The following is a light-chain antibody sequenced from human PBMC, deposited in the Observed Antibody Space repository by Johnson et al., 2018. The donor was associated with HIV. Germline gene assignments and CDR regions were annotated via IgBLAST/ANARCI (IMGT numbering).Light chain of an antibody. CDR1: SSNIGTNY. CDR3: GTWDNSLKAEV. Sequence: QSVLTQPPSVSAAPGQNVTISCSGSSSNIGTNYVSWYQQLPGTAPKLLIYQNTWRPSWIPDRFSGSTSGASATLAITGLQTGDEADYYCGTWDNSLKAEVFGTGTKVTVL. CDR2: QNT. J-gene: IGLJ1*01. V-gene: IGLV1-51*02.